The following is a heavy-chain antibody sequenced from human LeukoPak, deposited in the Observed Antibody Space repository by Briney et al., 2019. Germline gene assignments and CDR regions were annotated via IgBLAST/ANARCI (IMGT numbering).Heavy chain of an antibody. Sequence: PSETLSLTCAVSGGSISSGGYSWSWIRQPPGKGLEWIGYIYHSGSTYYNPSLKSRVTISVDRSKNQFSLKLSSVTAADTAVYYCARSPTSLDYFDYWGQGTLVTVSS. CDR3: ARSPTSLDYFDY. D-gene: IGHD3-16*02. CDR1: GGSISSGGYS. J-gene: IGHJ4*02. CDR2: IYHSGST. V-gene: IGHV4-30-2*01.